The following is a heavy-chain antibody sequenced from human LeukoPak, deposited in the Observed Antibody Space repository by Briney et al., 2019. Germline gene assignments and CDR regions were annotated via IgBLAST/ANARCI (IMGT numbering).Heavy chain of an antibody. CDR1: GFTFSSYG. Sequence: PGGSLRLSCAASGFTFSSYGMHWVRQAPGKGLEWVAVISYDGSNKYYADSVKGRFTISRDNSKNTLYLQMNSLRAEDTAVYYCAKAYEYSSGWYHFDYWGQGTLVTVSS. V-gene: IGHV3-30*18. CDR3: AKAYEYSSGWYHFDY. D-gene: IGHD6-19*01. CDR2: ISYDGSNK. J-gene: IGHJ4*02.